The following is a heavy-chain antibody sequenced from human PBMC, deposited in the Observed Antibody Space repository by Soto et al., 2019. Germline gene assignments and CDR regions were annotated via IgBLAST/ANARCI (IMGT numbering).Heavy chain of an antibody. CDR1: GGSINRGGYY. J-gene: IGHJ4*02. CDR2: IYYGGTT. CDR3: ARVSPYSGNEFDY. D-gene: IGHD5-12*01. Sequence: QVQLQESGPGLVKPSQTLSLTCTVSGGSINRGGYYWSWIRQHPGKGLEWIGYIYYGGTTYYNPSLESRVTISVDTSKNQFSLRLNSVTAADTAVYYCARVSPYSGNEFDYWGQGSLVTVSS. V-gene: IGHV4-31*03.